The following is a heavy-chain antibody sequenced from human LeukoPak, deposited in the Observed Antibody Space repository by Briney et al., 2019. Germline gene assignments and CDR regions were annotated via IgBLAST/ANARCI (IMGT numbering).Heavy chain of an antibody. Sequence: GGSLRLSCAASGFTVSSNYMSWVRQAPGKGLEWVSVIYSGGSTYYADSVKGRFTISRDNSKNTLYLQMNSLRAEDTAVYYRARDDYRHYYGMDVWGQGTTVTVSS. CDR1: GFTVSSNY. CDR2: IYSGGST. J-gene: IGHJ6*02. D-gene: IGHD4-11*01. V-gene: IGHV3-53*01. CDR3: ARDDYRHYYGMDV.